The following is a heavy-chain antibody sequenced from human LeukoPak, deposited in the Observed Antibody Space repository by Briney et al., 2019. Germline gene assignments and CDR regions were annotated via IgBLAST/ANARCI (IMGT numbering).Heavy chain of an antibody. CDR2: ISAYNGNT. J-gene: IGHJ6*02. CDR3: ARGRYDILTYYYYGMDV. V-gene: IGHV1-18*01. CDR1: GYTFTSYG. Sequence: ASVKVSCKASGYTFTSYGISWVRQAPGQGLEWMGWISAYNGNTNYAQKLQGRVTMTRNTSISTAYMELSSLRSEDTAVYYCARGRYDILTYYYYGMDVWGQGTTVTVSS. D-gene: IGHD3-9*01.